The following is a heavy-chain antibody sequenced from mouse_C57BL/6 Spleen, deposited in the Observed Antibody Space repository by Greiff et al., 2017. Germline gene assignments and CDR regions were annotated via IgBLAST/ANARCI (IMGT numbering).Heavy chain of an antibody. CDR1: GYTFTEYT. D-gene: IGHD2-4*01. CDR2: FYPGSGSI. V-gene: IGHV1-62-2*01. J-gene: IGHJ2*01. Sequence: VKLLESGAELVKPGASVKLSCKASGYTFTEYTIHWVKQRSGQGLEWIGWFYPGSGSIKYNEKFKDKATLTADKSSSTVYMELSRLTSEDSAVYFCARHEDRDYDYDGYFDYWGQGTTLTVSS. CDR3: ARHEDRDYDYDGYFDY.